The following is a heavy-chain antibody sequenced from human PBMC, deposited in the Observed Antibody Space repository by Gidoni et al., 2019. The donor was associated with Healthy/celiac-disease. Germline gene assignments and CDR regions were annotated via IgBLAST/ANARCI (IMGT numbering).Heavy chain of an antibody. D-gene: IGHD6-13*01. CDR2: IYYSGST. Sequence: QLQLQESGPGLVKPSETLSLTCTVSGGSISSRSYYWGWIRQPPGKGLEWIGSIYYSGSTYYNPSLKSRVTISVDTSKNQFSLKLSSVTAADTAVYYCARRGIQNWFDPWGQGTLVTVSS. J-gene: IGHJ5*02. CDR3: ARRGIQNWFDP. CDR1: GGSISSRSYY. V-gene: IGHV4-39*01.